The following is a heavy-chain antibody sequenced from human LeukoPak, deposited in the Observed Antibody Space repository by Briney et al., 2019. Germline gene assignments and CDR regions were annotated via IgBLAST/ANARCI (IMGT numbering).Heavy chain of an antibody. V-gene: IGHV1-18*01. Sequence: ASVKVSCKASGYTFTSYGISWVRQAPGQGLEWMGWISAYNGNTNYAQKLQGRVTMTTDTSTSTAYMELRSLRSDDTAVYYCARVTTWSGYYTSYYYYMDVWGKGTTVTVSS. CDR2: ISAYNGNT. CDR3: ARVTTWSGYYTSYYYYMDV. D-gene: IGHD3-3*01. J-gene: IGHJ6*03. CDR1: GYTFTSYG.